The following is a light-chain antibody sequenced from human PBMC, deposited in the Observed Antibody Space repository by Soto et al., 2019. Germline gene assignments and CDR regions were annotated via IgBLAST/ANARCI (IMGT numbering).Light chain of an antibody. CDR2: WAS. V-gene: IGKV4-1*01. Sequence: DIVMTQSPDSLAVSLGERATINCKSSQSVLYSSNNENYLAWYQQKPGQPPKLLIYWASTRESGVPDRFSGSGSGTEFTLTISSLQAEDVAVYYCHQYNSIPNTFGQGTKLEIK. J-gene: IGKJ2*01. CDR3: HQYNSIPNT. CDR1: QSVLYSSNNENY.